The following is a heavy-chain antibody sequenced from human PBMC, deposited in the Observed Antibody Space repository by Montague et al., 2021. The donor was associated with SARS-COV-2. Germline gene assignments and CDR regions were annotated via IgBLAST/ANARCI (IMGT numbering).Heavy chain of an antibody. J-gene: IGHJ5*02. Sequence: SETLSLTCTVSGGSISSYYWSWIRQPPGKGLEWIGYIYYSGSTNYNPSLKSRVTISVDTSKNQYSLKLSSVTAADTAMYDCASVPVLLWFGERAYWFDPGGRGTLVTASA. CDR3: ASVPVLLWFGERAYWFDP. V-gene: IGHV4-59*01. CDR2: IYYSGST. D-gene: IGHD3-10*01. CDR1: GGSISSYY.